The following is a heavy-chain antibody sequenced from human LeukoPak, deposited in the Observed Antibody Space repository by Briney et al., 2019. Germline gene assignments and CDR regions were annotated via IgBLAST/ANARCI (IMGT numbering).Heavy chain of an antibody. CDR2: IWYDASNE. Sequence: GRSLRLSCTASGFTFSRYGVHWVRQAPGKGLEWVAVIWYDASNEYYADSVEGRFTLSRDNSKNTLYLQMNSLRAEDTAVYYRASSRGRYDIADYWGQGTLVTVSS. CDR3: ASSRGRYDIADY. J-gene: IGHJ4*02. D-gene: IGHD3-22*01. V-gene: IGHV3-33*01. CDR1: GFTFSRYG.